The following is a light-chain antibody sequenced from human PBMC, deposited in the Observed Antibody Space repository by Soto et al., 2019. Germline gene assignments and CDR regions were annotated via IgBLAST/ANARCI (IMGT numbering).Light chain of an antibody. J-gene: IGKJ2*01. CDR1: QSLVHSDGNTY. CDR3: MQATQYRPYT. CDR2: KVS. Sequence: DIVLTQTPLSSPVTLGQPASISCRSSQSLVHSDGNTYLSWFHQRPGQPPRLLIDKVSNRFSGDPDRFSGSGAGTDFTLKISRVEAEDVGIYFCMQATQYRPYTFGQGTKLEIK. V-gene: IGKV2-24*01.